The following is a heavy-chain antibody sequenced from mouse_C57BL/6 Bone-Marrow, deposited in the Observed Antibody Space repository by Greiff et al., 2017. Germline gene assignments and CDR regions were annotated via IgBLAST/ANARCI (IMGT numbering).Heavy chain of an antibody. CDR3: ARSYYDYAIDY. Sequence: EVQLVESVPGLVKPSQSLSLTCSVTGYSITSGYYWNWIRQFPGNKLEWMGYISYDGSNNYNPSLKNRISITRDTSKNQFFLKLNAVTTENTATYYCARSYYDYAIDYWGQGTTLTVSS. V-gene: IGHV3-6*01. CDR2: ISYDGSN. D-gene: IGHD2-4*01. CDR1: GYSITSGYY. J-gene: IGHJ2*01.